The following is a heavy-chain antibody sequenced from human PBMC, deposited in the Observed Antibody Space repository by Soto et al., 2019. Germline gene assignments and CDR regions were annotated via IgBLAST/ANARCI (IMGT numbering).Heavy chain of an antibody. D-gene: IGHD6-19*01. CDR1: GFTFSSYG. CDR3: ARDTVVAVAGPIDY. J-gene: IGHJ4*02. CDR2: IWYDGSNK. V-gene: IGHV3-33*01. Sequence: GSLRLSCAASGFTFSSYGMHWVRQAPGKGLEWVAVIWYDGSNKYYADSVKGRFTISRDNSKNTLYLQMNSLRAEDTAVYYCARDTVVAVAGPIDYWGQGTLVTVSS.